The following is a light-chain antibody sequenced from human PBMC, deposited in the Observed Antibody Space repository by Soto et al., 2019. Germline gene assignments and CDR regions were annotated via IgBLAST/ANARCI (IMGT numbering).Light chain of an antibody. V-gene: IGLV1-40*01. J-gene: IGLJ1*01. Sequence: QSVLTQPPSVSGAPGQRVTISCPGSSSNIGAGYDVHWYQQLPGTAPKLLIYGNSNRPSGVPDRFSGSKSGTSASLAITGLQAEDEADYYCQSYDSSLSGYGFGTGTKVTVL. CDR3: QSYDSSLSGYG. CDR1: SSNIGAGYD. CDR2: GNS.